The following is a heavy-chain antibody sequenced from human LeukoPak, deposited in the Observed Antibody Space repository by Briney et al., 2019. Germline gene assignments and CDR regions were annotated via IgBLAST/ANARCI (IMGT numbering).Heavy chain of an antibody. J-gene: IGHJ4*02. D-gene: IGHD2-8*01. V-gene: IGHV3-23*01. CDR2: ISGSGGST. CDR1: GFTFSSYA. Sequence: GGSLRLSCAASGFTFSSYAMSWVRQAPGKGLEWVSAISGSGGSTYYADSVKGRFTISRDNSKNTLYLQMNSLRAEDTAVYYCAKEVDIVLMVYAPVDFDYWGQGTLVTVSS. CDR3: AKEVDIVLMVYAPVDFDY.